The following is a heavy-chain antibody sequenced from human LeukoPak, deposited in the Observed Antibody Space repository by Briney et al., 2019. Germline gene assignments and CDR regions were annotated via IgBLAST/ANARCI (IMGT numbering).Heavy chain of an antibody. Sequence: PSETLSLTCGVSGGSIDSTNYWSCLRQAPGRGREWIGEIAHDGTSNDNSSLRRRVAMSFDRANMYFSLSMTAVTAADTAVCYGTGENRPFCPFAFWGQGVLVTVSS. V-gene: IGHV4-4*02. CDR1: GGSIDSTNY. J-gene: IGHJ4*02. CDR2: IAHDGTS. CDR3: TGENRPFCPFAF. D-gene: IGHD2/OR15-2a*01.